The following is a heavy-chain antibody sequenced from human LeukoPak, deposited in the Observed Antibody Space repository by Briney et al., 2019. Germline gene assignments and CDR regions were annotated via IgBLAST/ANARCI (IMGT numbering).Heavy chain of an antibody. J-gene: IGHJ5*02. D-gene: IGHD3-22*01. CDR1: GGSISSYY. CDR2: IYTSGST. Sequence: PSETLPLTCTVSGGSISSYYWSWIRQPAGKGLEWIGRIYTSGSTNYNPSLKSRVTMSVDTSKNQFSLKLSSVTAADTAVYYCARDLRDSSGHYFWFDPWGQGTLVTVSS. V-gene: IGHV4-4*07. CDR3: ARDLRDSSGHYFWFDP.